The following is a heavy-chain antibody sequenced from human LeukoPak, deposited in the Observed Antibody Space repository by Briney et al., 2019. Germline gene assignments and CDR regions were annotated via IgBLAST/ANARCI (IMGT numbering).Heavy chain of an antibody. CDR3: ASRNSYGSGSFYDY. CDR2: IYYSGST. CDR1: GGSISSGGYY. J-gene: IGHJ4*02. D-gene: IGHD3-10*01. Sequence: SEALSLTCTVSGGSISSGGYYWSWIRQHPGKGLEWIGYIYYSGSTYYNPSLKSRVTISVDTSKNQFSLKLSSVTAADTAVYYCASRNSYGSGSFYDYWGQGTLVTVSS. V-gene: IGHV4-31*03.